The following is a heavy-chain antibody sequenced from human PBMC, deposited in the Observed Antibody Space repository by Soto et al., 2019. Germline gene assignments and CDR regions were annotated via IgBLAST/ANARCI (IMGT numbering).Heavy chain of an antibody. V-gene: IGHV1-69*06. CDR3: ASSYGTSWYGDY. D-gene: IGHD6-13*01. CDR2: FIPMSGTP. CDR1: GGDFRNYA. J-gene: IGHJ4*02. Sequence: QVQLVQSGSEVKRPGSSVKVSCKASGGDFRNYALTWVRQAPGQGLEWMGGFIPMSGTPKYAQKFQGRVTITADTSTTTAYMELTSLRYDDPAVYYCASSYGTSWYGDYWGQGTLVTVS.